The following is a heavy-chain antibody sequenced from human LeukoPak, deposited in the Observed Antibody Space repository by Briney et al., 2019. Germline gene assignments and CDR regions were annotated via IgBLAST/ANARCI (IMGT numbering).Heavy chain of an antibody. D-gene: IGHD3-22*01. J-gene: IGHJ3*02. Sequence: SETLSLTCTVSGGSISSSSYDWGWIRQPPGKGLEWIGSIYYSGSTYYNPSLKSRVTISVDTSKNQFSLKLSSVTAADTAVYYCARGYYYDSSGDAFDIWGQGTMVTVSS. CDR3: ARGYYYDSSGDAFDI. V-gene: IGHV4-39*07. CDR1: GGSISSSSYD. CDR2: IYYSGST.